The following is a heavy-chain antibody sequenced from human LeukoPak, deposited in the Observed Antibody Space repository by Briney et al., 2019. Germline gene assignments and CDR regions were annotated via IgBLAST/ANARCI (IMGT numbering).Heavy chain of an antibody. CDR2: IHYTGST. Sequence: SETLSLTCTVSGGSITSSSHFWAWIRQPPGKGLEWIGSIHYTGSTFYSPSLQSRVTISVDTSKNQFSLKLSSVTAADTAVYYCARPVGATTSDAFDIWGQGTMVTVSS. CDR3: ARPVGATTSDAFDI. V-gene: IGHV4-39*01. D-gene: IGHD1-26*01. CDR1: GGSITSSSHF. J-gene: IGHJ3*02.